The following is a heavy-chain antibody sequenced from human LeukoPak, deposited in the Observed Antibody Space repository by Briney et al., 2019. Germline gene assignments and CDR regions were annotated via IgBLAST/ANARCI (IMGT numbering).Heavy chain of an antibody. D-gene: IGHD6-19*01. V-gene: IGHV1-18*01. CDR1: GYTFTSYG. CDR2: ISAYNGNT. J-gene: IGHJ4*02. CDR3: ARVDIWVAGTACYVY. Sequence: GASVKVSCKASGYTFTSYGISWVRQAPGQGLEWIGWISAYNGNTNYAQKFQGRVTMTTDTSTSTAYMELRSLRSDDTAVYYCARVDIWVAGTACYVYWGQGTLVTVSS.